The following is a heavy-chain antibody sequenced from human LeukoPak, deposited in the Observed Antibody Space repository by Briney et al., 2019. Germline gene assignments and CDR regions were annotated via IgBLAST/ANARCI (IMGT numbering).Heavy chain of an antibody. V-gene: IGHV4-31*03. CDR3: ARADHYYYYMDV. CDR1: GGSISSGGYY. CDR2: IYYSGST. J-gene: IGHJ6*03. Sequence: SQTLSLTCTVSGGSISSGGYYWSWIRQHPGKGQEWIGYIYYSGSTYYNPSLKSRVTISVDTSKNQFSLKLSSVTAADTAVYYCARADHYYYYMDVWGKGTTVTVSS.